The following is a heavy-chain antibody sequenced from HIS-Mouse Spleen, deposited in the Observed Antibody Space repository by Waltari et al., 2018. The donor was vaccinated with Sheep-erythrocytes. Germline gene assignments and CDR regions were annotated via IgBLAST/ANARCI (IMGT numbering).Heavy chain of an antibody. Sequence: QVQLQESAPGLVKPSQTLSLTCTVSGGSISCGGYYWSWLRQHPGKGLEWIGYIYYSGSTYYNPSLKSRVTISVDTSKNQFSLKLSSVTAADTAVYYCARDRLGIFGYWGQGTLVTVSS. J-gene: IGHJ4*02. V-gene: IGHV4-31*03. D-gene: IGHD7-27*01. CDR1: GGSISCGGYY. CDR2: IYYSGST. CDR3: ARDRLGIFGY.